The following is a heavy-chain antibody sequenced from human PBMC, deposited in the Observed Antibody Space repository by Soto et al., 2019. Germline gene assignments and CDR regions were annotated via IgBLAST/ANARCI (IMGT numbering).Heavy chain of an antibody. V-gene: IGHV4-39*01. Sequence: QLQLQESGPGLVKPSETLSLTCTVSGGSISTIPSNNYWGWIRQSPGRGLEWIGSIYKSGRTYYSPSLNSRVTISVDTSKNPFSLRLTSVTAADTAVYYCARAPDSWGQGTLVTVSS. CDR1: GGSISTIPSNNY. CDR2: IYKSGRT. CDR3: ARAPDS. J-gene: IGHJ4*02.